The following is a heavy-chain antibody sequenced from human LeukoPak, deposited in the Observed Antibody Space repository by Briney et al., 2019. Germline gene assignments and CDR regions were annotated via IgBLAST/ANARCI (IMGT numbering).Heavy chain of an antibody. J-gene: IGHJ5*02. V-gene: IGHV4-39*01. CDR1: GGSISSYY. Sequence: SETLSLTCTVSGGSISSYYWGWIRQPPGKGLEWIGSIYYSGSTYYNPSLKSRVTISVDTSKNQFSLKLSSVTAADTAVYYCARQRFNWFDPWGQGTLVTVSS. CDR3: ARQRFNWFDP. CDR2: IYYSGST.